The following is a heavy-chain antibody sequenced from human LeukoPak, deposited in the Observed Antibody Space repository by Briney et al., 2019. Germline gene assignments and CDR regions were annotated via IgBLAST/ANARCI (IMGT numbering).Heavy chain of an antibody. D-gene: IGHD2-15*01. V-gene: IGHV3-21*01. J-gene: IGHJ4*02. CDR2: ISSSSSYI. CDR3: AVVAGEGPEDPFDF. CDR1: GFTFSSYS. Sequence: GGSLRLSCAASGFTFSSYSMNWVRQAPGKGLEWVSSISSSSSYIYYADSVKGRFTIYRDNAMNSLYLQMNSLRAEDTAVYYCAVVAGEGPEDPFDFWGQGTLVTVSS.